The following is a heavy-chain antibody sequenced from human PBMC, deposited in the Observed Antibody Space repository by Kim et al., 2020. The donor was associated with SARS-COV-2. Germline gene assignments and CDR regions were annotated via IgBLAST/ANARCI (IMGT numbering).Heavy chain of an antibody. CDR2: ISSNGGST. D-gene: IGHD3-3*01. CDR1: GFTFSSYA. Sequence: GGSLRLSCAVSGFTFSSYAMHWVRQAPGKGLEWVSAISSNGGSTYYANSVKGRFTISRDNSKNTLYLQMGSLRAEDMAVYYCARDTAITGFGVDLIDYYYGMEVWGQRTTVPVPS. V-gene: IGHV3-64*01. CDR3: ARDTAITGFGVDLIDYYYGMEV. J-gene: IGHJ6*01.